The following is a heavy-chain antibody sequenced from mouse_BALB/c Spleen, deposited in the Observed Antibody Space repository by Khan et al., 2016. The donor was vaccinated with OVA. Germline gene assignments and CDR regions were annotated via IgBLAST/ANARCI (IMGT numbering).Heavy chain of an antibody. V-gene: IGHV1-7*01. D-gene: IGHD2-1*01. CDR2: IDPSTGYT. CDR1: GYTFTTYW. J-gene: IGHJ3*01. CDR3: ARRGRYGIFAY. Sequence: QVQLQQSGAELAKPGASVKMSCKPSGYTFTTYWMHWVKQRPGQGLEWIGYIDPSTGYTEYNQKFKDKATLTTDKSSNTAYMQLSSLTSEDSAVYYCARRGRYGIFAYWGQGTLVTVSA.